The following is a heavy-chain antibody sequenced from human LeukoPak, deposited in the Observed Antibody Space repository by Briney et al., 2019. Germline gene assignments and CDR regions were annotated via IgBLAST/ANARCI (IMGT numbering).Heavy chain of an antibody. CDR3: ARQGIAARPGKSGYYYMDV. V-gene: IGHV4-4*09. Sequence: SETLSLTCTVSGGSISRYYWSWIRQPPGKGLEWIGYIYTSGSTNYNPSLKSRVTISVDTSKNQFSLKLSSVTAADTAVYYCARQGIAARPGKSGYYYMDVWGKGTTVTVSS. D-gene: IGHD6-6*01. CDR1: GGSISRYY. J-gene: IGHJ6*03. CDR2: IYTSGST.